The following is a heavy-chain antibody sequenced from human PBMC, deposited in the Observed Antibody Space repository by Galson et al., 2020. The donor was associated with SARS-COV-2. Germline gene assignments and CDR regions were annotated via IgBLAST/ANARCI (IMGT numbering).Heavy chain of an antibody. CDR2: IKSKADGETT. CDR3: TTGGDQWFFPAY. CDR1: GFTFNSAW. D-gene: IGHD2-2*01. J-gene: IGHJ4*02. V-gene: IGHV3-15*01. Sequence: GGSLRLSCATSGFTFNSAWMSWVRQAPGKGLEWVGSIKSKADGETTDYAAPVKGRITISRDDSENTLSLQMNSLKTEDTAVYYCTTGGDQWFFPAYWGQGTLVTVSS.